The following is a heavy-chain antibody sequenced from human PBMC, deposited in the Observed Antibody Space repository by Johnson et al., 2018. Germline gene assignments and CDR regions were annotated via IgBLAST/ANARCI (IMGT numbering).Heavy chain of an antibody. CDR3: ARTVGLLTENQLLYGAVSFYGMDV. Sequence: QVQLVQSGGTLVKPGGSLRLSCAASGFVFSDYYMTWIRQAPGKGLAWVACLSSSGTTMFYAASVKGRFTISRDNAKNSLYMQMNSRRAEDTAGYFCARTVGLLTENQLLYGAVSFYGMDVRGQGTTVTVSS. J-gene: IGHJ6*02. CDR1: GFVFSDYY. V-gene: IGHV3-11*04. CDR2: LSSSGTTM. D-gene: IGHD2-2*02.